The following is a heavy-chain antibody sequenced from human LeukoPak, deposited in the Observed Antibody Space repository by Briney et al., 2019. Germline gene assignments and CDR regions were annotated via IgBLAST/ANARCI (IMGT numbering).Heavy chain of an antibody. CDR3: ARGDGPGSYLIDY. V-gene: IGHV3-30*04. CDR2: TSSDDSNQ. Sequence: PGGSLRLSCAASGFTVNTYAIHWVRQAPGKGLEWVALTSSDDSNQQYADSAKGQFTISRDNSRNTIFLQMNTLRAEDTAVYYCARGDGPGSYLIDYWGQGTLVTVSS. CDR1: GFTVNTYA. D-gene: IGHD3-10*01. J-gene: IGHJ4*02.